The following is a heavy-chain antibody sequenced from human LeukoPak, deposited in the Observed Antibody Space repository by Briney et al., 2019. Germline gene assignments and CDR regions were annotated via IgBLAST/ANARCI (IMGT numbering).Heavy chain of an antibody. CDR3: ARDRDWYSFDS. J-gene: IGHJ4*02. D-gene: IGHD6-19*01. CDR1: GFTFSTYW. Sequence: GGSLRLSCTASGFTFSTYWMDWVRQAPGKGLEWVANIKQDGSEKYYVDSVKGRFTISRDNAKNSLYLQTNSLRAEDTAVYYCARDRDWYSFDSWGQGTLVTVSS. V-gene: IGHV3-7*03. CDR2: IKQDGSEK.